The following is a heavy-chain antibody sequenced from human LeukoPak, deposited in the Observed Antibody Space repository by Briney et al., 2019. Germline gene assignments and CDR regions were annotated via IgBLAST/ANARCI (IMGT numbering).Heavy chain of an antibody. Sequence: PSETLSLTCTVSGGSISSYYWSWIRQPPEKGLEWIGYIYYSGSTNYNPSLKSRVTISVDTSKNQFSLKLSSVTAAHTAVYYCARMYYDFWSGFDYWGQGTLVTVSS. D-gene: IGHD3-3*01. V-gene: IGHV4-59*01. CDR3: ARMYYDFWSGFDY. CDR2: IYYSGST. CDR1: GGSISSYY. J-gene: IGHJ4*02.